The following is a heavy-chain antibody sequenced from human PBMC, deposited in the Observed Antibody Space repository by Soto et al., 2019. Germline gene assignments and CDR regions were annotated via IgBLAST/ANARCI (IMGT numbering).Heavy chain of an antibody. Sequence: PSETLSLTCAVSGGSISSGGYSWSWIRQPPGKGLEWIGYIYHSGSTYYNPSLKSRVTISVDRSKNQFPLKLSSVTAADTAVYYCARAMTTVTTIDYWGQGTLLTVSS. D-gene: IGHD4-17*01. CDR1: GGSISSGGYS. CDR3: ARAMTTVTTIDY. J-gene: IGHJ4*02. V-gene: IGHV4-30-2*01. CDR2: IYHSGST.